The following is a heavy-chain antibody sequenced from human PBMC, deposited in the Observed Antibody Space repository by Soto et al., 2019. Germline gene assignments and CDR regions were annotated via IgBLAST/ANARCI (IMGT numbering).Heavy chain of an antibody. CDR3: ARSPYYYYGMDV. J-gene: IGHJ6*02. Sequence: QVQLQESGPGLVKPSGTLSLTCAVSGGSISSSNWWSWVRQPPGKGLEWIGEIYHSGSTNYNPSLKSRVTICVGTSNNQSSLKLSSVTAADTAVYYCARSPYYYYGMDVWGQGTTVPVSS. CDR1: GGSISSSNW. CDR2: IYHSGST. V-gene: IGHV4-4*02.